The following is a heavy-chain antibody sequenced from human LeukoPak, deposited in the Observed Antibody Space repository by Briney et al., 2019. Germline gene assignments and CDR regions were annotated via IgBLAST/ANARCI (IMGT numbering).Heavy chain of an antibody. Sequence: GESLKISCKASGYRFTTYWIGWVRQIPGKGLEWMGIIYPGDSDTRYSPSFQGQVTISADKSISPAYLQWSSLKASDTAMYYCARGEDGSGWFHWGQGTLVTVSS. CDR1: GYRFTTYW. CDR3: ARGEDGSGWFH. D-gene: IGHD6-19*01. J-gene: IGHJ4*02. V-gene: IGHV5-51*01. CDR2: IYPGDSDT.